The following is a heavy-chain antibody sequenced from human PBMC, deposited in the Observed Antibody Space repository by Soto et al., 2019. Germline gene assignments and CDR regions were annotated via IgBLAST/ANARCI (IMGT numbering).Heavy chain of an antibody. Sequence: GGSLRLSCAASGFTFSSYAMSWVRQAPGKGLEWVSAISGSGGSTYYADSVKGRFTISRDNSKNTLFLQMNSLRAEDTAVYYCAREYYGFWSGYGCDAFDIWGQGTMVTVSS. D-gene: IGHD3-3*01. J-gene: IGHJ3*02. CDR1: GFTFSSYA. CDR3: AREYYGFWSGYGCDAFDI. V-gene: IGHV3-23*01. CDR2: ISGSGGST.